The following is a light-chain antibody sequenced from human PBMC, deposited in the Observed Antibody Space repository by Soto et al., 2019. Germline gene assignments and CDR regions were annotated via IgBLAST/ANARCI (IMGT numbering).Light chain of an antibody. Sequence: DIQMTQSPSTLSASVGDRVTITCRASQSINTWLAWYQQKPGKAPKSLIYKASSLGSGVPSRCCGSGSCTDFTLTIISLQPDDFAIYYCQQYNSHSSYTFGQGTKLEIK. J-gene: IGKJ2*01. CDR2: KAS. V-gene: IGKV1-5*03. CDR3: QQYNSHSSYT. CDR1: QSINTW.